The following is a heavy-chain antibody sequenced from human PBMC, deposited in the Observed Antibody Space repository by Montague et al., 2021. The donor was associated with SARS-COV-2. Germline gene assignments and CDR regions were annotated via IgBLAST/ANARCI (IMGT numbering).Heavy chain of an antibody. D-gene: IGHD3-3*01. J-gene: IGHJ3*02. V-gene: IGHV4-34*01. CDR3: ARGQVTIFGVLIMLPAAGALDI. CDR2: INHSGST. CDR1: DGSFSGYY. Sequence: SETLSLTCAVYDGSFSGYYWSWIRQPPGKGLEWIGEINHSGSTNYNPSLKSRVTISVDTSKNQFSLKLNSVSAADTAVYYCARGQVTIFGVLIMLPAAGALDIWGQGTTVTVSS.